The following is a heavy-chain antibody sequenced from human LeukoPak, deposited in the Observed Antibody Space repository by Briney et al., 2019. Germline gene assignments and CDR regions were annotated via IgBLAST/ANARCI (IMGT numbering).Heavy chain of an antibody. Sequence: ASVKVSCKASGYTFTYLYIHWVRQAPGQGLEWMGRINPNTGGTDYAQNLQGSVTLTRDSSISTAYMELRGLKSDDTAVYYCAITYVNNAYDIWGQGTMVTVSS. CDR3: AITYVNNAYDI. V-gene: IGHV1-2*06. J-gene: IGHJ3*02. CDR2: INPNTGGT. CDR1: GYTFTYLY. D-gene: IGHD3-10*02.